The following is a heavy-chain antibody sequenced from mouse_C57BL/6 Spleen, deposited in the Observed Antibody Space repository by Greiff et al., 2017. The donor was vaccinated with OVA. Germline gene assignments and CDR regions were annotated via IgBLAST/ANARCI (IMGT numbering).Heavy chain of an antibody. CDR1: GYTFTGYW. CDR3: ARWGNHYAMDY. V-gene: IGHV1-9*01. Sequence: VQLQQSGAELMKPGASVKLSCKATGYTFTGYWIEWVKQRPGHGLEWIGEILPGSGSTNYTEKFKGTATFTADTSSNTAYMQLSSLTTEDSAIYYCARWGNHYAMDYWGQGTSVTVSS. J-gene: IGHJ4*01. D-gene: IGHD2-1*01. CDR2: ILPGSGST.